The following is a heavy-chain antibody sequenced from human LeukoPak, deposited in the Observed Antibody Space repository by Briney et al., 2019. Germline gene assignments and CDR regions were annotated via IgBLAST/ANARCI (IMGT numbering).Heavy chain of an antibody. D-gene: IGHD3-10*01. CDR3: ARDPTVSAFDI. V-gene: IGHV3-74*01. J-gene: IGHJ3*02. CDR1: GFTFSSYW. Sequence: GGSLRLSCAASGFTFSSYWMHWVRQAPGKGLVWASRINSDGSSTSYADSVKGRFTISRDNAKNTLYLQMNSLRAEDTAVYYCARDPTVSAFDIWGQGTMVTVSS. CDR2: INSDGSST.